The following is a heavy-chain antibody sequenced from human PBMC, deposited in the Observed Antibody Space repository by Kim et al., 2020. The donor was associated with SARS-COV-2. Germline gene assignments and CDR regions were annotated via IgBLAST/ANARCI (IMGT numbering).Heavy chain of an antibody. J-gene: IGHJ5*02. CDR2: INPNSGGT. Sequence: ASVKVSCKASGYTFTGYYMHWVRQAPGQGLEWMGRINPNSGGTNYAQKFQGRVTMTRDTSISTAYMELSRLRSDDTAVYYCARAPSGYDFLNWFDPWGQGTLAT. CDR1: GYTFTGYY. CDR3: ARAPSGYDFLNWFDP. V-gene: IGHV1-2*06. D-gene: IGHD5-12*01.